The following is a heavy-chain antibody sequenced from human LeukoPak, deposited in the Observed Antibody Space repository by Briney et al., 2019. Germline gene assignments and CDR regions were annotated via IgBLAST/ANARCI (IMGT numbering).Heavy chain of an antibody. J-gene: IGHJ6*02. V-gene: IGHV3-30*03. CDR3: ARIYGLYQEAMDV. Sequence: PGGSLRLSCAASGFTFSSYGMHWVRQAPGKGLEWVAVISYDGSNKYYADSVKGRFTISRDNSKNTLYLQMNSLRAEDTAVYYCARIYGLYQEAMDVWGPGITVTVSS. CDR1: GFTFSSYG. D-gene: IGHD3-16*02. CDR2: ISYDGSNK.